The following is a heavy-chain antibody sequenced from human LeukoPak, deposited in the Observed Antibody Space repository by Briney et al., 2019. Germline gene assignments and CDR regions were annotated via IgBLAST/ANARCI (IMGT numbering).Heavy chain of an antibody. V-gene: IGHV1-69*13. CDR3: ARGDSNPHYYYYYYMDV. D-gene: IGHD4-11*01. CDR2: IIPIFGTA. J-gene: IGHJ6*03. CDR1: GGTFSSYA. Sequence: SVKVSCKASGGTFSSYAISWVRQAPGQGLEWMGGIIPIFGTANYAQKFQGRVTITADESTSTAYMELSSLRSEGTAVYYCARGDSNPHYYYYYYMDVWGKGTTVTVSS.